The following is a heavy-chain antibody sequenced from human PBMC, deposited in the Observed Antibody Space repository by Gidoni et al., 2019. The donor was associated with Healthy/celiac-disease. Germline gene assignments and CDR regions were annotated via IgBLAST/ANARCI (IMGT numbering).Heavy chain of an antibody. CDR3: ARDPRPRTGHYSSSLPNWFDP. V-gene: IGHV3-21*01. D-gene: IGHD6-6*01. CDR1: GCTFSSYS. J-gene: IGHJ5*02. Sequence: EVQLVESGGGLVKPGGSLRLSGAASGCTFSSYSMNWVRQAPGKGLEWVSSISSSSSYIYYADSVKGRFTISRDNAKNSLYLQMNSLRAEDTAVYYCARDPRPRTGHYSSSLPNWFDPWGQGTLVTVSS. CDR2: ISSSSSYI.